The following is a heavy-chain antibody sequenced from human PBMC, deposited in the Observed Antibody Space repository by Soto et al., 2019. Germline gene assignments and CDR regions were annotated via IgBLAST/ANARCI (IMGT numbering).Heavy chain of an antibody. V-gene: IGHV3-30*18. J-gene: IGHJ6*02. CDR3: AKDREIDYYYYGMDV. CDR1: GFTFSSYG. Sequence: GGSLRLSCAASGFTFSSYGMHWVRQAPGKGLEWVAVISYDGSNKYYADSVKGRFTISRDNSKNTLYLQMNSLRAEDTAVYYCAKDREIDYYYYGMDVWGQGTTVTVSS. D-gene: IGHD1-26*01. CDR2: ISYDGSNK.